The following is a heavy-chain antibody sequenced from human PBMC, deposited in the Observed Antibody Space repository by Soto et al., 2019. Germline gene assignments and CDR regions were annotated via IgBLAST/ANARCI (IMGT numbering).Heavy chain of an antibody. CDR2: INPNSGGT. Sequence: ASVKVSCKASGYTFTGYYMHWVRRAPGQGLEWMGWINPNSGGTNYEQNFQGRVTMTKDTSISTAYMELSRLRSDDTAVYYCARDQVYCSNTSCYDYCDCWGQVTLGTVSS. D-gene: IGHD2-2*01. V-gene: IGHV1-2*02. CDR1: GYTFTGYY. CDR3: ARDQVYCSNTSCYDYCDC. J-gene: IGHJ4*02.